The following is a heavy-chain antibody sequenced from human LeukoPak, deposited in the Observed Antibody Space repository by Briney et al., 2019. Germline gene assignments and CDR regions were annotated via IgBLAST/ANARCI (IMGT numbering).Heavy chain of an antibody. CDR2: ISSSSSYI. CDR3: ARAGGGSGYDYLYYMDV. CDR1: GFTFSSYS. D-gene: IGHD5-12*01. Sequence: GGSLRLSCAASGFTFSSYSMNWVRQAPGKGLEWVSSISSSSSYIYYADSVKGRFTISRDNAKNSLYLQMNSLRAEDTAVYYCARAGGGSGYDYLYYMDVWGKGTTVTISS. J-gene: IGHJ6*03. V-gene: IGHV3-21*01.